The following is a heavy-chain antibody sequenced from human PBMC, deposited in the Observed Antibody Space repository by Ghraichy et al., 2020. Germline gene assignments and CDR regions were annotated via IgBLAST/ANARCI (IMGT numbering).Heavy chain of an antibody. V-gene: IGHV4-31*03. D-gene: IGHD3-10*01. J-gene: IGHJ3*02. CDR3: ARDSYGSGTGAFDI. Sequence: SETLSLTCTVSGGSISSGGYYWSWIRQHPGKGLEWIGYIYYSGSTYYNPSLKSRVTISVDTSKNQFSLKLSSVTTADTAVYYCARDSYGSGTGAFDIWGQGTMVTVSS. CDR1: GGSISSGGYY. CDR2: IYYSGST.